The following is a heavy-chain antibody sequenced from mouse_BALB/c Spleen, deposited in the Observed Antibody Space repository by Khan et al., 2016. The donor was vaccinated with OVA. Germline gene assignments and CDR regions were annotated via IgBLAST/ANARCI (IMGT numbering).Heavy chain of an antibody. CDR3: ARANWGFAY. CDR1: GYTFSSYW. D-gene: IGHD4-1*02. V-gene: IGHV1-9*01. CDR2: ILPGSGST. Sequence: VQLQQSGAELMKPGASVKISCKATGYTFSSYWIEWVKQRPGHGLEWIGEILPGSGSTNYNEKFKGKATFTADTSSNTAYMQLSSLTSDDSAVDYCARANWGFAYWGQGTLVTVSA. J-gene: IGHJ3*01.